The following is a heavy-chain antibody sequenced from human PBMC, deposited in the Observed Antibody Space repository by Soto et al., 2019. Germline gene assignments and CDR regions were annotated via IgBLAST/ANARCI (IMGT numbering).Heavy chain of an antibody. CDR2: IIPIFGTA. CDR3: ARPAAATGSYYYGMDV. J-gene: IGHJ6*02. CDR1: GGTFSSYA. D-gene: IGHD2-2*01. V-gene: IGHV1-69*06. Sequence: QVQLVQSGAEVKKPGSSEKVSCKASGGTFSSYAISWVRQAPGQGLEWMGGIIPIFGTANYAQKFQGRVTITADKSTSTAYMELSSLRSEDTAVYYCARPAAATGSYYYGMDVWGQGTTVTVSS.